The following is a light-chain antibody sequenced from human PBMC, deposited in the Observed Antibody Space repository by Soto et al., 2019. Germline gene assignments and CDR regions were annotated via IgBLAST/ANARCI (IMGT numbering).Light chain of an antibody. CDR2: WAS. CDR3: QQYYDSPIT. J-gene: IGKJ5*01. CDR1: QSVFYSSNNKNY. Sequence: DIVMTQSPESLAVSPGERATINCKSSQSVFYSSNNKNYLNWYQQKPGQPPKLLIYWASIRESGVPDRFSGSGSGTDFTLTISSVQAEDVAVYYCQQYYDSPITFGQGTRLEIK. V-gene: IGKV4-1*01.